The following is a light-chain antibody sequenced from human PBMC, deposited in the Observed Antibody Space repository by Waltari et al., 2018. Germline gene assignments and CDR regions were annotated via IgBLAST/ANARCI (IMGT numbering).Light chain of an antibody. CDR3: PEYDRLPVT. Sequence: DIQMTQSPSTLSAYVGDRVIITCRASQSVKNNLAWYQQKPGKAPKVLVHKSTRLESGVPSRVSGSGYGKEFTLTISRLQPDDFATYYCPEYDRLPVTFGGGTKVEIK. V-gene: IGKV1-5*03. CDR1: QSVKNN. J-gene: IGKJ4*01. CDR2: KST.